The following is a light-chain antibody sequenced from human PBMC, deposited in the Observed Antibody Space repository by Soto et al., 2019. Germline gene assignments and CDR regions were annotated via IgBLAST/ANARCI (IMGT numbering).Light chain of an antibody. CDR3: QQRSNWPPPIT. CDR1: QSISSS. Sequence: ESVLTQAPATLSLSPGERATLSCRASQSISSSLAWYQQKPGQAPRLLIYDASNRATGIPVRFSGSGSGTDFTLTISILESEDFALHLCQQRSNWPPPITFGQGTRLEIK. V-gene: IGKV3-11*01. J-gene: IGKJ5*01. CDR2: DAS.